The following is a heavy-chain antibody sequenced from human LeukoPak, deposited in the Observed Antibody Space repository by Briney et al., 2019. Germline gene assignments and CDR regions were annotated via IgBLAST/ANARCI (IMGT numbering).Heavy chain of an antibody. J-gene: IGHJ4*02. CDR3: ARGPYAHLPYYFDY. CDR2: INHSGST. V-gene: IGHV4-34*01. Sequence: SETLPLTCAVYGGSFSGYYWSWIRQPPGKGLEWIGEINHSGSTNYNPSLKSRVTISVDTSKNQFSLKLSSVTAADTAVYYCARGPYAHLPYYFDYWGQGTLVTVSS. D-gene: IGHD3-3*02. CDR1: GGSFSGYY.